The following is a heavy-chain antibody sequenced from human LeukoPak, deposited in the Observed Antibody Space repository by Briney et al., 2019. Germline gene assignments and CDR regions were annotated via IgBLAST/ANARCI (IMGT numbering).Heavy chain of an antibody. CDR2: ISYSGST. Sequence: SETLSLTCAVSGGSVSSSNWWSWVRQPPGKGQEWIGEISYSGSTNHNPSLKSRVTVSVDKSKNQLSLELSSVTAADTAVYYCARGGSWYLSFWGQGTLVTVSS. CDR3: ARGGSWYLSF. J-gene: IGHJ4*02. D-gene: IGHD6-13*01. CDR1: GGSVSSSNW. V-gene: IGHV4-4*02.